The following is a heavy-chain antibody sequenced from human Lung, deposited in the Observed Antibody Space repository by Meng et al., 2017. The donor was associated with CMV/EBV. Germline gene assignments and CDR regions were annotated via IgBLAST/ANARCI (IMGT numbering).Heavy chain of an antibody. CDR2: INPSGGST. D-gene: IGHD3-22*01. CDR3: ARLGYYDSSPLGDYFDY. J-gene: IGHJ4*02. V-gene: IGHV1-46*01. Sequence: ASXXVSCKASGYTFTSYYMHWVRQAPGQGLEWMGIINPSGGSTSYAQKFQGRVTMTRDTSTSTVYMELSSLRSEDTAVYYCARLGYYDSSPLGDYFDYWGQGXLVTVSS. CDR1: GYTFTSYY.